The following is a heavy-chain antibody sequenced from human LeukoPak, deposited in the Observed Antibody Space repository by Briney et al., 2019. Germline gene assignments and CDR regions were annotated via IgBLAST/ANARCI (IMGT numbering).Heavy chain of an antibody. CDR3: ARSPDILTGENFDY. V-gene: IGHV1-2*02. Sequence: ASVKVSCKTSEYTFTGYYMHWVRQAPGQGLEWMGWISPNSGGTNYAQKFQGRVTMTSDTSISTAYMELSRLRSGDTAVYYCARSPDILTGENFDYWGQGTLVTVSS. CDR2: ISPNSGGT. D-gene: IGHD3-9*01. CDR1: EYTFTGYY. J-gene: IGHJ4*02.